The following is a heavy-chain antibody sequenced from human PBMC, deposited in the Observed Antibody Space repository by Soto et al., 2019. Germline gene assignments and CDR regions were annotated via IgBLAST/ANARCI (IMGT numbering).Heavy chain of an antibody. D-gene: IGHD2-15*01. V-gene: IGHV1-69*04. J-gene: IGHJ3*02. CDR3: AKDKERRSPTRIENAFDI. Sequence: ASVKVSCKASGGTFSSYTISWVRQAPGQGLEWMGRIIPILGIANYAQKFQGRVTITADKSTSTAYMELSSLRSEDTAVYYCAKDKERRSPTRIENAFDIWGQGTMVT. CDR2: IIPILGIA. CDR1: GGTFSSYT.